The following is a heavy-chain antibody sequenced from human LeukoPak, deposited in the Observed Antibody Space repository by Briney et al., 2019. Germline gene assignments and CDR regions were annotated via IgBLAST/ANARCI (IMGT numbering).Heavy chain of an antibody. V-gene: IGHV4-4*07. CDR1: GGSISTYY. Sequence: SETLSLTCTVSGGSISTYYWSWIRQPAGKGLEWIGRIYPSGSSNYNPSLKSRVTMSVDTSKNQFSLKLNSVTAADTAVYFCARGGYCTSTSCSGGDAFDIWGQGTMVTVSS. D-gene: IGHD2-2*01. CDR3: ARGGYCTSTSCSGGDAFDI. CDR2: IYPSGSS. J-gene: IGHJ3*02.